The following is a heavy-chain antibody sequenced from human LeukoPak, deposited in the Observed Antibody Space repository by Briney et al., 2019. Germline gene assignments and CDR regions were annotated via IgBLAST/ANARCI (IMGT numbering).Heavy chain of an antibody. D-gene: IGHD3-16*01. J-gene: IGHJ4*02. CDR2: ISGGGGST. Sequence: PGGSLRLSCAASGFSFGGYVMSWVRQAPGKGLEWVSSISGGGGSTYYADSVEGRFTISRDNSKNTLYLQMNGLRAEDTAVYYCAKQGGFSKSYFDYWGQGTLVTVSS. CDR3: AKQGGFSKSYFDY. CDR1: GFSFGGYV. V-gene: IGHV3-23*01.